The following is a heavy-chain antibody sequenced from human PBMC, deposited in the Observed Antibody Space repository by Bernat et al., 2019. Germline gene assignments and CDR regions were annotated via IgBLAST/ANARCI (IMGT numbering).Heavy chain of an antibody. V-gene: IGHV3-23*01. CDR2: ISGSGGVT. D-gene: IGHD2-8*01. CDR1: GFIFSNYA. J-gene: IGHJ4*02. CDR3: APGARGEATAGMEYFDY. Sequence: EVQFLESGGGLVQPGGSLRLSCAASGFIFSNYAMNWVRQAPGKGLEWVSAISGSGGVTYYSDSVRGRFSISRDNSKNTFFLQMNSLRVEDSAVYYCAPGARGEATAGMEYFDYWGQGSLVTVSS.